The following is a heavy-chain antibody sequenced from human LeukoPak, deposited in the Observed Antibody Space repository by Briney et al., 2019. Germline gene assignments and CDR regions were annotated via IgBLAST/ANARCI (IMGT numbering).Heavy chain of an antibody. CDR3: ARDSSDIRSLIAH. J-gene: IGHJ1*01. CDR2: FNPSGGST. D-gene: IGHD2-15*01. V-gene: IGHV1-46*01. CDR1: GYTFTSYF. Sequence: GASVKVSCKASGYTFTSYFMHWVRQAPGQGLEWMGIFNPSGGSTTYAQKFQGRVTMTRDTSTTTVYMELSSLRSDDTAVYYCARDSSDIRSLIAHWGQGTLVAVSS.